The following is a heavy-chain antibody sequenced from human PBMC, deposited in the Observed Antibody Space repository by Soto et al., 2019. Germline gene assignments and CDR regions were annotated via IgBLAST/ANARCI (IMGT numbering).Heavy chain of an antibody. CDR2: MSHSGGT. CDR3: ARVERGTATTVVDAFDI. D-gene: IGHD1-1*01. J-gene: IGHJ3*02. CDR1: GGFVSSGSYY. V-gene: IGHV4-34*01. Sequence: QVQLQQWGAGLLKPSETLSLTCAVYGGFVSSGSYYWSWIRQPPGKGLEWIGEMSHSGGTHSNPSLKSRVTISVDTSKNQFSLKMSSVTAADTALYYCARVERGTATTVVDAFDIWGPETMVTVSS.